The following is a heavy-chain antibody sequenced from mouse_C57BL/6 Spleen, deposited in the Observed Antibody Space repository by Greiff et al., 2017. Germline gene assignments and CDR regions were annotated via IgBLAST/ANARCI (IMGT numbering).Heavy chain of an antibody. D-gene: IGHD1-1*01. CDR3: ASKGYYYGRSYWYFDV. Sequence: EVKLQESGPGLVKPSQSLSLTCSVTGYSITSGYYWNWIRQFPGNKLEWMGYISYDGSNNYNPSLNNQISITRDTSKYQFFLKLNSVTTEDTATYYCASKGYYYGRSYWYFDVWGTGTTVTVSS. J-gene: IGHJ1*03. CDR2: ISYDGSN. V-gene: IGHV3-6*01. CDR1: GYSITSGYY.